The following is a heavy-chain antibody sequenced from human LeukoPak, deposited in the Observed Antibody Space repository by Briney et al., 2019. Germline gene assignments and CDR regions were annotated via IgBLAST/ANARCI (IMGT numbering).Heavy chain of an antibody. CDR2: ISAYNGNT. D-gene: IGHD6-19*01. CDR1: GYTFTSYG. CDR3: ARGIAVAGTRGWFDP. Sequence: ASVKVSCKASGYTFTSYGISWVRQAPGQGLEWMGWISAYNGNTNYAQKLQGRVTMTTDTSTSTAYMELRSLRSDDTAVYYCARGIAVAGTRGWFDPWGQGTLVTVSS. V-gene: IGHV1-18*01. J-gene: IGHJ5*02.